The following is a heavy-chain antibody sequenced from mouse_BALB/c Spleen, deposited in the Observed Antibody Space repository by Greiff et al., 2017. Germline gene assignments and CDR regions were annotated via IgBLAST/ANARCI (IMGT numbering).Heavy chain of an antibody. CDR2: ISSGGST. J-gene: IGHJ4*01. CDR3: AREGGRVYYAMDY. V-gene: IGHV5-6-5*01. Sequence: EVKVVESGGGLVKPGGSLKLSCAASGFTFSSYAMSWVRQTPEKRLEWVASISSGGSTYYPDSVKGRFTISRDNARNILYLQMSSLRSEDTAMYYCAREGGRVYYAMDYWGQGTSVTVSS. CDR1: GFTFSSYA.